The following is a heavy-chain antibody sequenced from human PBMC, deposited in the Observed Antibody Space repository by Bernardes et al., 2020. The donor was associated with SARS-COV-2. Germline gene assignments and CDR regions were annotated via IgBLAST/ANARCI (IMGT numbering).Heavy chain of an antibody. V-gene: IGHV4-39*01. CDR2: IYYSGST. D-gene: IGHD3-10*01. CDR3: ASMNFYGSGSLFAY. Sequence: SKTLSLTCTVSGGSITSTSRYWDWIRQPPGKGLEWIGTIYYSGSTYYNPSLQSRVTISGDTSKNQFSLNLNSVTAADTAVYYCASMNFYGSGSLFAYWGLGTLVTVSS. J-gene: IGHJ4*02. CDR1: GGSITSTSRY.